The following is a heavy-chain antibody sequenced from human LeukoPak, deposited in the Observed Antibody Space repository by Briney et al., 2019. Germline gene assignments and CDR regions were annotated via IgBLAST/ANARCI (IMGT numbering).Heavy chain of an antibody. J-gene: IGHJ5*02. CDR3: ARHSSVVRGWFDP. V-gene: IGHV4-4*09. CDR1: GGSISSYY. CDR2: IYASGAT. Sequence: SETLSLTCTVSGGSISSYYWIWLRQSPGKGLEWVGYIYASGATNYNASLKSRVTISVDTSKNQFSLKLSSVTAADTAVYYCARHSSVVRGWFDPWGQGTLVTVSS. D-gene: IGHD2-15*01.